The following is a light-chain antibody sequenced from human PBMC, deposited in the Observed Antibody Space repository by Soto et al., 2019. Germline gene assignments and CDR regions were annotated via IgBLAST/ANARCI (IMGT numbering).Light chain of an antibody. CDR2: GAS. CDR3: QQYNNWPLT. Sequence: EVVLTQSPGTLSLSPGERVTLSCRASQSVSDNLAWYQQKPGQAPRLLFYGASTRATDIPVRFSGSGSGTEFTLTISSLQSEDFAVYYCQQYNNWPLTFGGGTKVDIK. CDR1: QSVSDN. J-gene: IGKJ4*01. V-gene: IGKV3D-15*01.